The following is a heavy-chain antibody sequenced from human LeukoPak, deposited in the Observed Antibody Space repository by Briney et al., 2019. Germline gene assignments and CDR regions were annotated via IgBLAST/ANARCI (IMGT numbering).Heavy chain of an antibody. CDR3: ASRTGTTFGSHWFDP. J-gene: IGHJ5*02. D-gene: IGHD1-7*01. V-gene: IGHV3-74*01. Sequence: GGSLRLSCAASGFTFSNNWMHWVRQASGKGLVWVSRISGDGSSTDYADSVKGRAIVSRDNAKNTLYLQMNSLRAEDTAVYYCASRTGTTFGSHWFDPWGQGTLVTVSS. CDR1: GFTFSNNW. CDR2: ISGDGSST.